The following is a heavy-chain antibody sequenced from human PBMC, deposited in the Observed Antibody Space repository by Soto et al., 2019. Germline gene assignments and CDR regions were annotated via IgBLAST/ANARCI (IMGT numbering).Heavy chain of an antibody. J-gene: IGHJ6*02. Sequence: EVRLVESGGGLVQPGGSLTLSCAASGFTFSSYWMTWVRQAPGKGLEWGANINQAGSEKYYMDSMKGRFTISRDNAKNSRLLLLNPLTAEGTAGHYCSSAPGSRDLSDSHYYDNSDLESGMDVWGQGTTVTVSS. CDR2: INQAGSEK. D-gene: IGHD3-22*01. CDR1: GFTFSSYW. V-gene: IGHV3-7*01. CDR3: SSAPGSRDLSDSHYYDNSDLESGMDV.